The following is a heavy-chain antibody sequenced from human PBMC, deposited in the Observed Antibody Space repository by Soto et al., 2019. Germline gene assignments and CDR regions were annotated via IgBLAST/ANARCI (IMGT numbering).Heavy chain of an antibody. J-gene: IGHJ4*02. D-gene: IGHD2-21*01. Sequence: TSETLSLTLAVSCGSISSGGYSWSWIRQPPGKGLEWVGHIYHSGSTNYNPSLKGRVTMSVDTSKNQFSLKLTSVNTADTAIYYGTRGGDPYKTGHWGQGTLVTVSS. CDR1: CGSISSGGYS. CDR3: TRGGDPYKTGH. CDR2: IYHSGST. V-gene: IGHV4-30-2*02.